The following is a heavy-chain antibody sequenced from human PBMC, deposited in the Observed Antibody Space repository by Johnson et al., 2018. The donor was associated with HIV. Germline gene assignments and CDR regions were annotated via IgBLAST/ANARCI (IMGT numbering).Heavy chain of an antibody. CDR3: AKEAITMEVDI. V-gene: IGHV3-11*04. J-gene: IGHJ3*02. D-gene: IGHD3-10*01. Sequence: QVQLVESGGGLVKPGGSLRLSCAASGFTFSDYYMSWIRQAPGKGLEWVSYISSSGSAIKYADSVKGRFTISRDNSKNTLYLQMDSLRAEDTAVYYCAKEAITMEVDIWGQGTTVTVSS. CDR1: GFTFSDYY. CDR2: ISSSGSAI.